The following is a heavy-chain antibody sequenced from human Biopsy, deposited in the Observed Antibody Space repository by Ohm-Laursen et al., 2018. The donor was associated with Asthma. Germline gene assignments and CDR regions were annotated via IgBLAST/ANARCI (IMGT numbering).Heavy chain of an antibody. CDR1: GYTFIHYA. D-gene: IGHD6-19*01. CDR3: ASSIAVADSDAFDI. CDR2: INAGNGNT. Sequence: SVKVSCKAFGYTFIHYAIHWVRQAPGQRLEWMGWINAGNGNTKYSQKFQGRVTITRDTSASTAYMELSSLRSEDTAVYYCASSIAVADSDAFDIWGQGTMVTVPS. V-gene: IGHV1-3*01. J-gene: IGHJ3*02.